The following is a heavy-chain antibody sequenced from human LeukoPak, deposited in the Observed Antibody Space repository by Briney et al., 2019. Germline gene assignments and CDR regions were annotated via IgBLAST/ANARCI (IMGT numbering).Heavy chain of an antibody. CDR2: IIPILGIA. V-gene: IGHV1-69*04. Sequence: ASVKVSCKASGGTFSSYAISWVRQAPGQGLEWMGRIIPILGIANYAQKFQGRVTITADKCTSTAYMELSSLRSEETAVYYCARGGVAAAVDYYYGMDVWGQGTTVTVSS. J-gene: IGHJ6*02. D-gene: IGHD6-13*01. CDR1: GGTFSSYA. CDR3: ARGGVAAAVDYYYGMDV.